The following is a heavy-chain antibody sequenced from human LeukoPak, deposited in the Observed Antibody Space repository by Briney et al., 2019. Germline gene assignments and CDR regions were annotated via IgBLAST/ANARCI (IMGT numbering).Heavy chain of an antibody. CDR3: AKAGRDSSFWGRDFDY. Sequence: GGSLRLSCAACGFTFSSYAMNLVRQAPGKGLEWVSSISGSGGSTYYADSVRGRFTISRDKSKNTLYLQMNGLRAEDTAVYYCAKAGRDSSFWGRDFDYWGQGTLVTVSS. D-gene: IGHD6-6*01. J-gene: IGHJ4*02. CDR1: GFTFSSYA. V-gene: IGHV3-23*01. CDR2: ISGSGGST.